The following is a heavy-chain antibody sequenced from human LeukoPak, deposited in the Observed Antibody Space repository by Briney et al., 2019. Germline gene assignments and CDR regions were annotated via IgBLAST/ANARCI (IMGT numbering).Heavy chain of an antibody. CDR3: ARLVAVAEWFDP. CDR1: GGSISSYY. D-gene: IGHD6-19*01. CDR2: IFTSGST. J-gene: IGHJ5*02. Sequence: SETLSLTCTVSGGSISSYYWSWIRQPPGKGLEWIGYIFTSGSTNYNPSLKSQVTISVDTSKNQFSLKLSSVTAADTAVYYCARLVAVAEWFDPWGQGTLVTVSS. V-gene: IGHV4-4*09.